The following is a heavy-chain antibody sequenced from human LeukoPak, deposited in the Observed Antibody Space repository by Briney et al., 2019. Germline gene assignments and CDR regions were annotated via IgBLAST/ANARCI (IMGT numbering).Heavy chain of an antibody. CDR2: IIPILGIA. CDR3: ARDVRIAVAGTFLDY. CDR1: GGTFSTYI. V-gene: IGHV1-69*04. J-gene: IGHJ4*02. D-gene: IGHD6-19*01. Sequence: ASVKVSCKAAGGTFSTYIISWVRQAPGQGLEWMGRIIPILGIANYAQKFQGRVTITADKSTSTAYMELSSLISEDTAVYYCARDVRIAVAGTFLDYWGQGTLVTVSS.